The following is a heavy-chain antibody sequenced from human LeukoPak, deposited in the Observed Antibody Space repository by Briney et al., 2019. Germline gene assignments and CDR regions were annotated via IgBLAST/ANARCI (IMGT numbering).Heavy chain of an antibody. CDR1: GGSFSDYY. CDR3: ARRRSGGRDFDY. J-gene: IGHJ4*02. CDR2: INQGGST. D-gene: IGHD2-15*01. V-gene: IGHV4-34*01. Sequence: PSETLSLTCGVYGGSFSDYYWSWIRQSPGKGLEWIGEINQGGSTTYNPSLKSRVTISVDTSKNQFSLELTSVTAADTAVYYCARRRSGGRDFDYWGQGTLVTVSS.